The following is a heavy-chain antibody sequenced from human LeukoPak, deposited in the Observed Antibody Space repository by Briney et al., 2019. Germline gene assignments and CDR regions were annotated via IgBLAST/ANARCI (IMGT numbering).Heavy chain of an antibody. V-gene: IGHV1-58*01. Sequence: ASVKVSCKASGFTFTSSAVQWVRQARGQRLEWIGWIVVGSGNTNYAQKFQERVTITRDMSTSTAYMELSSLRSEDTAVYYCAARGVGGRGYFDYWGQGTLVTVSS. CDR3: AARGVGGRGYFDY. J-gene: IGHJ4*02. D-gene: IGHD1-26*01. CDR1: GFTFTSSA. CDR2: IVVGSGNT.